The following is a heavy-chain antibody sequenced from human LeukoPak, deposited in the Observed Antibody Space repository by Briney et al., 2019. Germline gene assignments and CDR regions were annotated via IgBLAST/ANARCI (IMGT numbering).Heavy chain of an antibody. J-gene: IGHJ4*02. CDR1: GFTFSSYG. V-gene: IGHV3-30*18. Sequence: PGGSLRLSCAASGFTFSSYGMHWVRQAPGKGLEWVAVISYDGSNKYYADSVKGRFTISRDNSKNTLYLQMNSLRAEDTAVYYCAKDISREFMSYFDYWGQGTLVTVSS. CDR3: AKDISREFMSYFDY. D-gene: IGHD3-10*01. CDR2: ISYDGSNK.